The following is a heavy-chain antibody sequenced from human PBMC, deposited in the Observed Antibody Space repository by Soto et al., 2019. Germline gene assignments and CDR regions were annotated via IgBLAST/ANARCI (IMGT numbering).Heavy chain of an antibody. Sequence: GGSLRLSCAASGFTFSSYGMHWVRQAPGKGLEWVAVIWYDGSNKYYADSVKGRFTISRDNSKNTLYQQMNSLRAEDTAMYYFARDLYCSGGSCYSGGYYYYYGMDVWGQGTTVTVSS. CDR1: GFTFSSYG. CDR2: IWYDGSNK. V-gene: IGHV3-33*01. D-gene: IGHD2-15*01. CDR3: ARDLYCSGGSCYSGGYYYYYGMDV. J-gene: IGHJ6*02.